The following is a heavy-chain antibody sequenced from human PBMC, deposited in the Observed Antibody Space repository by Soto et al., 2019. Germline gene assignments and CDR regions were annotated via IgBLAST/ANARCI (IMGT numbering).Heavy chain of an antibody. D-gene: IGHD4-17*01. CDR2: IYNSGGS. CDR3: VGTGTTDDY. V-gene: IGHV4-30-4*01. CDR1: GASVRSGDYY. J-gene: IGHJ4*02. Sequence: QVQLQESGPGLVKPSQTLSLTCSVSGASVRSGDYYWSSIRQAPGKGLEWIGYIYNSGGSYYNPSLKGRLTISIDTSKNQFYLKLNSVTAADTAIYYRVGTGTTDDYWGRGTLVTVSS.